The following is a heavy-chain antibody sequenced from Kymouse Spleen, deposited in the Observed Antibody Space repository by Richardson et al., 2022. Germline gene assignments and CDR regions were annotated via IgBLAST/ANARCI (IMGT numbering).Heavy chain of an antibody. CDR3: ARRGALSSSSGPYFDY. CDR1: GGSISSSSYY. Sequence: QLQLQESGPGLVKPSETLSLTCTVSGGSISSSSYYWGWIRQPPGKGLEWIGSIYYSGSTYYNPSLKSRVTISVDTSKNQFSLKLSSVTAADTAVYYCARRGALSSSSGPYFDYWGQGTLVTVSS. D-gene: IGHD6-6*01. J-gene: IGHJ4*02. CDR2: IYYSGST. V-gene: IGHV4-39*01.